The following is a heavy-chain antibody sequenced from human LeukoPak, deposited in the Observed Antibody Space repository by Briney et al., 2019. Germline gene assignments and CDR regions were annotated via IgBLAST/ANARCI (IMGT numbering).Heavy chain of an antibody. V-gene: IGHV3-23*01. CDR2: ISGSGGST. CDR1: GFTFSTYA. CDR3: AVRGWIQLWLPSY. J-gene: IGHJ4*02. Sequence: GGSLRLSCAASGFTFSTYAMSWVCQAPGKRLEWVSAISGSGGSTYYADSVKGRFTISRDNSKNTLYLQMNSLRAEDTAVYYCAVRGWIQLWLPSYWGQGTLVTVSS. D-gene: IGHD5-18*01.